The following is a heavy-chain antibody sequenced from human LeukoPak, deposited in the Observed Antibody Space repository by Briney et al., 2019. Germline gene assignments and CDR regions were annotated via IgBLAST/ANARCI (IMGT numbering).Heavy chain of an antibody. CDR3: ARDLGRVVRGVMDY. J-gene: IGHJ4*02. D-gene: IGHD3-10*01. CDR2: IYYSGST. V-gene: IGHV4-39*07. CDR1: GGSISSSSYY. Sequence: SETLSLTCTVSGGSISSSSYYWGWIRQPPGKGLEWIGSIYYSGSTYYNPSLKGRVTISVDTSKNQFSLKLSSVTAADTAVYYCARDLGRVVRGVMDYWGQGTLVTVSS.